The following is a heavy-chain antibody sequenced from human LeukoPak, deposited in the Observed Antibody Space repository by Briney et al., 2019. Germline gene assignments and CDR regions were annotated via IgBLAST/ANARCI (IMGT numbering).Heavy chain of an antibody. CDR2: IYYSGST. J-gene: IGHJ4*02. Sequence: SETLSLTCTVSGGSISSGSYYWGWIRQPAGKGLEWIGSIYYSGSTYYNPSLKSRVTISVDTSKNQFSLKLSSVTAADTAVYYCARQQVSRYSSSWSDISYFDYWGQGTLVTVSS. CDR1: GGSISSGSYY. V-gene: IGHV4-39*01. D-gene: IGHD6-13*01. CDR3: ARQQVSRYSSSWSDISYFDY.